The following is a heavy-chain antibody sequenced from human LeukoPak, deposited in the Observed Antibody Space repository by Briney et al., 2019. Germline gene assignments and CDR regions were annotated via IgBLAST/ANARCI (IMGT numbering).Heavy chain of an antibody. CDR3: AKDIADYVWGSYQAGDYFDY. Sequence: GGSLRLSCAASGFTFSSYSMNWVRQAPGKGLEWVSSISSSSSYIYYADSVKGRFTISRDNAKNSLYLQMNSLRAEDTAVYYCAKDIADYVWGSYQAGDYFDYWGQGTLVTVSS. J-gene: IGHJ4*02. CDR2: ISSSSSYI. CDR1: GFTFSSYS. V-gene: IGHV3-21*01. D-gene: IGHD3-16*01.